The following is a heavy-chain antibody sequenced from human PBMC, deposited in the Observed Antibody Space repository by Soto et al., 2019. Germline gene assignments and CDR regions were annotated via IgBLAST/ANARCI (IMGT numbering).Heavy chain of an antibody. CDR3: ARALGYSGYAGMDV. V-gene: IGHV1-18*01. Sequence: QVQLVQSGGEVKKPGASVKVSCKASGYTFTIYGINWVRQAPGQGLEWMGWISPDNGNTNYAQKLQGRVTMTTDTSTSTAYMELRSLRSDDTAAYYCARALGYSGYAGMDVWGQGITVTVSS. CDR1: GYTFTIYG. D-gene: IGHD5-12*01. J-gene: IGHJ6*02. CDR2: ISPDNGNT.